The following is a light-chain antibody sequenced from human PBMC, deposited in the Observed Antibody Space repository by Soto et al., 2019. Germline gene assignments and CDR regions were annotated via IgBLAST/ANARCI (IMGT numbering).Light chain of an antibody. CDR2: EVS. V-gene: IGLV2-14*01. J-gene: IGLJ1*01. Sequence: QSVLTQPASVSGSPGQSITISCTGTSSDVGTYNYVSWYQQHPGKAPKLIIYEVSNRPSGVSNRFSGSKSGNTASLTIPGLQAEDEADYYCSSYTSSTDYVFGTGTKVTVL. CDR3: SSYTSSTDYV. CDR1: SSDVGTYNY.